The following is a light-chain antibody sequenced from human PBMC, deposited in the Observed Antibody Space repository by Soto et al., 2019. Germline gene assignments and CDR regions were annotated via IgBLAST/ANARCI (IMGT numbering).Light chain of an antibody. J-gene: IGLJ1*01. Sequence: QSVVTQDACVSGSPGQSITISCTGTSSDVGGYNYVSWYQQHPGKAPKLMIYEVSNRPSGVSNRFSGSKSGNTASLTISGLQAEDEADYYCSSYTSSSTRVFGTGTKVTVL. V-gene: IGLV2-14*01. CDR3: SSYTSSSTRV. CDR1: SSDVGGYNY. CDR2: EVS.